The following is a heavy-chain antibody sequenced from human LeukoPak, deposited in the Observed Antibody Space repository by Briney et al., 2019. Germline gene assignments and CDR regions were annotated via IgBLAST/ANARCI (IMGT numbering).Heavy chain of an antibody. V-gene: IGHV4-61*02. Sequence: PSETLSLTCTVSGGSFRSGSYYWNWIRQPAGKGLEWIGRIYTSGNTNYNPSLTSRVTISIDTSKNQFSLTLTSVTATDTAVYYCASGYSYGRLYYFDYWGQGTLVTVSS. CDR3: ASGYSYGRLYYFDY. D-gene: IGHD5-18*01. CDR2: IYTSGNT. J-gene: IGHJ4*02. CDR1: GGSFRSGSYY.